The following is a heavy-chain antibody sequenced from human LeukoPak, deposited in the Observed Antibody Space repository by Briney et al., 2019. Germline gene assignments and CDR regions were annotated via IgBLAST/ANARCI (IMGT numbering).Heavy chain of an antibody. CDR2: INPNSGVT. J-gene: IGHJ6*03. CDR1: GYTFTGYY. Sequence: GASVKVSCKASGYTFTGYYMHWVRQAPGQGLEWMGWINPNSGVTNYAQKFQGRVTMTRDTSISTAYMELSRLRSDDTAVYYCARDLRSSSGWFDYYYYMDVWGKGTTVTISS. D-gene: IGHD6-19*01. V-gene: IGHV1-2*02. CDR3: ARDLRSSSGWFDYYYYMDV.